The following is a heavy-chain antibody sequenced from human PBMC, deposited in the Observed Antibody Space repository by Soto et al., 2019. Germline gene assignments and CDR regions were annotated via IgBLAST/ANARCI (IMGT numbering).Heavy chain of an antibody. V-gene: IGHV4-59*08. Sequence: GGSISSYYWSWIRQPPGKGLEWIGYIYYSGSTNYNPSLKSRVTISVDTSKNQFSLKLSSVTAADTAVYYCARHSYDYVGWVDVWGKGTTVTVSS. CDR3: ARHSYDYVGWVDV. CDR2: IYYSGST. CDR1: GGSISSYY. D-gene: IGHD4-17*01. J-gene: IGHJ6*04.